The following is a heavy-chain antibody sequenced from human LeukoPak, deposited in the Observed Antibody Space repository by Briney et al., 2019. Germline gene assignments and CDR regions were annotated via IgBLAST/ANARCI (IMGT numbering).Heavy chain of an antibody. CDR2: IRYDGSNK. CDR1: GFTFSSYG. D-gene: IGHD3-10*01. J-gene: IGHJ4*02. Sequence: GGSLRLSCAASGFTFSSYGIHWVRQAPGKGLEWVAFIRYDGSNKYYADSVRGRFIISRDNSGNTLYLQMNSLRAEDTAVYYCARRLLWFGELSGGFDYWGQGTLVTVSS. CDR3: ARRLLWFGELSGGFDY. V-gene: IGHV3-30*02.